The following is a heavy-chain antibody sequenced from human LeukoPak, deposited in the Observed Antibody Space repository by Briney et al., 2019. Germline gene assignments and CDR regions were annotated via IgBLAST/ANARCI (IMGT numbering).Heavy chain of an antibody. CDR3: ASSPGYSSGWPHYYYYMDV. D-gene: IGHD6-19*01. Sequence: SETLSLTCTVSGGSISSHYWSWIRQPPGKGLEWVGYIYYSGSTNYNPSLKSRVPISVDTSKNQFSLKLSSVTAADTAVYYCASSPGYSSGWPHYYYYMDVWGKGTTVTVSS. J-gene: IGHJ6*03. V-gene: IGHV4-59*08. CDR1: GGSISSHY. CDR2: IYYSGST.